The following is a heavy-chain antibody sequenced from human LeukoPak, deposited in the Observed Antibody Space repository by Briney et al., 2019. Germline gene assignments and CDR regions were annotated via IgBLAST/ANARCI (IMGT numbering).Heavy chain of an antibody. V-gene: IGHV1-2*02. D-gene: IGHD2-2*01. CDR3: ARSLRSTTNWFDP. CDR2: INGNDGST. CDR1: GYTFDNFY. Sequence: GASVKVSCKASGYTFDNFYIHWVRQAPGQGPEWMGWINGNDGSTQYAQKFQGRVTMTRDTSISTASMELSSLRSDDTALYYCARSLRSTTNWFDPWGRGTLVTVSS. J-gene: IGHJ5*02.